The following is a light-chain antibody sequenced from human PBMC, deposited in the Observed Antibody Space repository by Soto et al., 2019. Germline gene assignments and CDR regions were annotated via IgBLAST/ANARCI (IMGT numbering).Light chain of an antibody. CDR3: MLYMGGGLVV. J-gene: IGLJ2*01. V-gene: IGLV8-61*01. Sequence: QTVVTQEPSFSVSPGGTVTLTCGLTSGSVSTTYYPSWYQQTPGQAPRTLIYSTNIRSSGVPDRFSGSILGNKAALTITGAQAYEESDYHCMLYMGGGLVVFGGGTKLTVL. CDR1: SGSVSTTYY. CDR2: STN.